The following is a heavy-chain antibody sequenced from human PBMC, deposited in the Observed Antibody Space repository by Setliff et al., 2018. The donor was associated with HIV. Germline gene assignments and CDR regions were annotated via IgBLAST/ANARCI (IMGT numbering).Heavy chain of an antibody. D-gene: IGHD2-21*02. Sequence: LRLSCAASGFTFSNYWMHWVRQAPGKGLVWVSRIDSDGSSTNYADSVKGRFTISRDNAKNTLYLQMNSLRAEDTAVYYCARAVTDYYYYYYMDVWGKGTTVTVSS. J-gene: IGHJ6*03. CDR2: IDSDGSST. V-gene: IGHV3-74*01. CDR3: ARAVTDYYYYYYMDV. CDR1: GFTFSNYW.